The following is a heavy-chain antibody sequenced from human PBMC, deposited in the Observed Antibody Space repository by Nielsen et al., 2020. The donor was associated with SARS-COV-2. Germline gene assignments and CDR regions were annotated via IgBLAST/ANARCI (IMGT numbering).Heavy chain of an antibody. CDR2: ISYDGSNK. J-gene: IGHJ5*02. Sequence: GESLKISCAASGFTFSSYGMHWVRQAPGKGLEWVAVISYDGSNKYYADSVKGRFTISRDNSKNTLYLQMNSLRAEDTAVYYCAKDTPGIAAAGTVGWFDPWGQGTLVTVSS. D-gene: IGHD6-13*01. V-gene: IGHV3-30*18. CDR3: AKDTPGIAAAGTVGWFDP. CDR1: GFTFSSYG.